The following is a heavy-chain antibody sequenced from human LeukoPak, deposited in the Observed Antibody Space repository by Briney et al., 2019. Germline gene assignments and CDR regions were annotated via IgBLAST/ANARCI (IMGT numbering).Heavy chain of an antibody. D-gene: IGHD1-7*01. Sequence: PGGSLRLSCAASGFTFSNYWMSWVRQTPGKGLEWVANINQDGRQIYYVDSLKGRFTISRDNAKNSLYLQMNSLRAEDTAVYYCARDSGNYLDAFDIWGQGTMVTVSS. CDR3: ARDSGNYLDAFDI. J-gene: IGHJ3*02. V-gene: IGHV3-7*01. CDR2: INQDGRQI. CDR1: GFTFSNYW.